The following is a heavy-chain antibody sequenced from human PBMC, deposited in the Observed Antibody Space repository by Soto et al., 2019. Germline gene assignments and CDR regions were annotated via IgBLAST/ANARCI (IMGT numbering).Heavy chain of an antibody. CDR3: ARDYYGYYGMDV. Sequence: PGESLKISCKGSGYSFTSHWISWVRQMPGKGLEWMGRIDPSDSYTNYSPSFQGHVTISADKSISTAYLQWSSLKASDTAMYYCARDYYGYYGMDVWGQGTTVTVSS. CDR2: IDPSDSYT. V-gene: IGHV5-10-1*01. CDR1: GYSFTSHW. J-gene: IGHJ6*02. D-gene: IGHD1-26*01.